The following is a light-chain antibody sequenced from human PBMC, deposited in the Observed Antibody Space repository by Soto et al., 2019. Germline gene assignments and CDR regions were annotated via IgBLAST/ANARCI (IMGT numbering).Light chain of an antibody. CDR3: QQSSITPRS. CDR1: QSISTY. CDR2: GAS. V-gene: IGKV1-39*01. Sequence: DIRLTQSQPSLSASVWYRVTISCRASQSISTYLMWYQQKPGKAPNLLIYGASGLQNGVPSRFTGSGSGTEFSLTISGLQPEDSGTYYCQQSSITPRSFGQGTKVDIK. J-gene: IGKJ1*01.